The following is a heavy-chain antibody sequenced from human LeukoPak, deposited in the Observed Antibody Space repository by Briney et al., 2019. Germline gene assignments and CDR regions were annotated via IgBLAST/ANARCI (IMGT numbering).Heavy chain of an antibody. CDR3: ARAGDGYNSDFDY. V-gene: IGHV3-66*02. CDR2: IYSGGST. D-gene: IGHD5-24*01. J-gene: IGHJ4*02. CDR1: GFTVSSNY. Sequence: GGSLRLSCAASGFTVSSNYMSWVRQAPGKGLEWVSVIYSGGSTYYADSVKGRFTISRDNSKNTLYLQMNSLRAEDTAVYYCARAGDGYNSDFDYWGQGTLVTVSS.